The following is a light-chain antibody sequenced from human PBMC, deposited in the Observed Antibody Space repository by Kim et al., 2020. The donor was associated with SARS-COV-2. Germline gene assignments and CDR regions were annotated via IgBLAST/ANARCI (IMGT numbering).Light chain of an antibody. CDR2: AAS. V-gene: IGKV1-39*01. CDR3: QHTYSSPLN. J-gene: IGKJ4*01. CDR1: QTINKY. Sequence: DIQMTQSPSSLSASVGDRVTITCRASQTINKYLNWYQQIPGKAPQLLIYAASSLQSGVPSRFSGSGSGTDFTLTISGLQPEDFVTYYCQHTYSSPLNFGGGTKVDIK.